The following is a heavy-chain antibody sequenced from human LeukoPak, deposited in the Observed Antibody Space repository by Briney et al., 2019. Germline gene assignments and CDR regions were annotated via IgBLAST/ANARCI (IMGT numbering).Heavy chain of an antibody. Sequence: ASVKVSCKVSGYTLTELSMHWVRQAPGKGLEWMGGFDPEDGETIYAQKFQGRVTMTEDTSTDTAYMELSSLRSEDTAVYYCATFVAIAAAGTSWFDPWGQGTLVTVSS. D-gene: IGHD6-13*01. CDR2: FDPEDGET. V-gene: IGHV1-24*01. J-gene: IGHJ5*02. CDR1: GYTLTELS. CDR3: ATFVAIAAAGTSWFDP.